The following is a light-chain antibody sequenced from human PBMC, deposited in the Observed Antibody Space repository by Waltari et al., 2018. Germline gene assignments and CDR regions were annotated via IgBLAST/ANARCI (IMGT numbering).Light chain of an antibody. Sequence: EIVLTQSPGTLSLSPGERATLSCRASQSVSSSYLAWYQQKPGQAPRLLIYGASRRATGIPDRFSGSGSGTDFTLTISRLEPEDFAVYYCQQCGSSPPYTFGQGTKLEIK. CDR3: QQCGSSPPYT. CDR2: GAS. V-gene: IGKV3-20*01. J-gene: IGKJ2*01. CDR1: QSVSSSY.